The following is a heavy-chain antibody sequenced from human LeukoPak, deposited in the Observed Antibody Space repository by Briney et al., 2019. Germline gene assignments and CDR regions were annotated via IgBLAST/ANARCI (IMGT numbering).Heavy chain of an antibody. CDR1: GGTFSSYA. CDR3: ATGVVIPLRYYYYYMDV. J-gene: IGHJ6*03. CDR2: IIPILGIA. Sequence: GASVKVSCKASGGTFSSYAISWVRQAPGQGLEWMGRIIPILGIANYAQKFQGRVTITADKSTSTAYMELSSLRSEDTAVYYCATGVVIPLRYYYYYMDVWGKGTTVTVSS. D-gene: IGHD3-3*01. V-gene: IGHV1-69*04.